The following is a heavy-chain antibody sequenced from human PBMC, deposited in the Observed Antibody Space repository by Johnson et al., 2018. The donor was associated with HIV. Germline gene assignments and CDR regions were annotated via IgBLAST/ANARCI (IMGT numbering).Heavy chain of an antibody. CDR2: IYSGGST. V-gene: IGHV3-66*01. CDR1: GITFSRFP. D-gene: IGHD1-26*01. CDR3: ARVRAGRENAFDI. Sequence: VYLVESGGGVVQPGRSLRLSCAASGITFSRFPMNWVRQAPGKGLEWVSVIYSGGSTYYADSVKGRFTISRDNSKNTLSLQMNSPRVDDTAIYYCARVRAGRENAFDIWGQGTMVTVSS. J-gene: IGHJ3*02.